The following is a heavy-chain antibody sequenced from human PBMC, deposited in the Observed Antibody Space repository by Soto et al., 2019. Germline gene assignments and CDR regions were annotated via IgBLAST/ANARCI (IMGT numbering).Heavy chain of an antibody. CDR1: GFTFNSYG. CDR2: ISYDGSNK. Sequence: GGSLRLSCAASGFTFNSYGMHWVRQAPGKGLEWVAIISYDGSNKDYGDSVKGRVTISRDNSKSTLYLQMDSLRAEDTAVYHCAKNMRSSRAHDGFEIWGQGTMVTVSS. D-gene: IGHD6-13*01. V-gene: IGHV3-30*18. CDR3: AKNMRSSRAHDGFEI. J-gene: IGHJ3*02.